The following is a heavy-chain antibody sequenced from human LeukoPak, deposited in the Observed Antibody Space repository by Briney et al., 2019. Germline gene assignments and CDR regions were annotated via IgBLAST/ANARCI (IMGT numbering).Heavy chain of an antibody. J-gene: IGHJ4*02. CDR1: GFTFSSYW. Sequence: GGSLRLSCAASGFTFSSYWMHWVRQAPGRGPVWVSRINSDGKSTDYADYVKGRFTISRDNAKNTLYLEMNNLRADDTAVYYCARDRGHSGYDIIDYWGQGTLVTVSS. CDR2: INSDGKST. V-gene: IGHV3-74*01. CDR3: ARDRGHSGYDIIDY. D-gene: IGHD5-12*01.